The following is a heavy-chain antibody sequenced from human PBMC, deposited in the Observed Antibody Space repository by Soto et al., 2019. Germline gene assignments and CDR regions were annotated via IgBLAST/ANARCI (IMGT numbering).Heavy chain of an antibody. J-gene: IGHJ3*02. CDR3: LTGGVVVPAASVGAFDI. Sequence: TSETLSLTCTVSGGSISSSSYYWGWIRQPPGKGLEWIGSIYYSGSTYYNPSLKSRVTISVDTSKNQFSLKLSSVTAADTAVYYCLTGGVVVPAASVGAFDIWGQGTMVTVSS. CDR1: GGSISSSSYY. D-gene: IGHD2-2*01. V-gene: IGHV4-39*01. CDR2: IYYSGST.